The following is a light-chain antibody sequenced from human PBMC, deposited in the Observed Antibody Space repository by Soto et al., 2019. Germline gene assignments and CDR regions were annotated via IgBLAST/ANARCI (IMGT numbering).Light chain of an antibody. CDR2: LGS. V-gene: IGKV2-28*01. J-gene: IGKJ3*01. CDR3: MQALQTPFT. Sequence: DIVMTQSPLSLPVTPGEPASISCRSSQSLLHSNENNYLDWYLQKPGQSPQLLIYLGSNRASGVPDRFSGSGSGTDFTLRISRVEAEDVGVYYCMQALQTPFTFGPGTKVHIK. CDR1: QSLLHSNENNY.